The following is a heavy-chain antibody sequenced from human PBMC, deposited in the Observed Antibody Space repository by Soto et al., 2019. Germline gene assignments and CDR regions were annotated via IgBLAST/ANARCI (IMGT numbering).Heavy chain of an antibody. D-gene: IGHD4-17*01. CDR2: IKNKADGGTT. CDR1: GITFINAW. J-gene: IGHJ4*02. Sequence: EVQLVESGGDMVKPGGCLRLSCEASGITFINAWMSWVRQAPGKGLEWVGRIKNKADGGTTDYAAPVRGRFTISRDDSKNTLFLQMNSREIEDTAVYYCTTDPGDYQDFWGQGTLVTVSS. CDR3: TTDPGDYQDF. V-gene: IGHV3-15*01.